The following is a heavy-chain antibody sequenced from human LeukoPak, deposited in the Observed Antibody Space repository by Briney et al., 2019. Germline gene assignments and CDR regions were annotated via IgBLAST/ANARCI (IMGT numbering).Heavy chain of an antibody. V-gene: IGHV4-59*02. CDR1: GDSVSGYY. Sequence: SETLSLTCGVSGDSVSGYYWSWIRQPPGKGLEWIGYIYYSGGSNYNPSLKSRITISVDTSKNQFSLKLSSVTAADTAVYYCARSITAGAAFDIWGQGTMVTVSS. J-gene: IGHJ3*02. D-gene: IGHD3-10*01. CDR2: IYYSGGS. CDR3: ARSITAGAAFDI.